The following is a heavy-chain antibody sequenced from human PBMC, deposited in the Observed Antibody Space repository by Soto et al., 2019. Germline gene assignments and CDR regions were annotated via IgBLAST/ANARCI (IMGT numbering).Heavy chain of an antibody. CDR1: GFTFSSYG. CDR2: IWYDGSNK. Sequence: QVQLVESGGGVVQPGRSLRLSCAASGFTFSSYGMHWVRQAPGKGLEWVAVIWYDGSNKYYADSVKGRFTISRDNSKNTLYLQMNSLRAEDTPVHYCARDYDSSGYPRYYFDYWGQGTLVTVSS. CDR3: ARDYDSSGYPRYYFDY. V-gene: IGHV3-33*01. D-gene: IGHD3-22*01. J-gene: IGHJ4*02.